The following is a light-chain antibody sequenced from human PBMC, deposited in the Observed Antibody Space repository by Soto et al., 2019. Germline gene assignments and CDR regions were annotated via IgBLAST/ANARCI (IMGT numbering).Light chain of an antibody. CDR1: NTNNSN. V-gene: IGKV3-15*01. CDR3: QQYKNWPL. CDR2: AAS. J-gene: IGKJ5*01. Sequence: MLMTQVPATFSASPGERVNLSCSTNNTNNSNVAQHQQKPGPTPSLLLSAASTRAISTPIRFSGSGFETEFTITSSSLQSEDSAVYYCQQYKNWPLFGQGTRLEIK.